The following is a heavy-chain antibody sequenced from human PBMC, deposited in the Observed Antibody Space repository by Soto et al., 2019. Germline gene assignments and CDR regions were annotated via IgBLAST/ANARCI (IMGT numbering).Heavy chain of an antibody. Sequence: VQLVQSGAEVKKPGASVKVSCKSSGDSFNDYYLHWVRQAPGQGLEWMGWINPNSGVTKYAQKFQGWVTMPRDTSIRTVYMELSRLRSDDTAVYYCARESGGATATLDYYYCYMDVWGKGTTVTVSS. J-gene: IGHJ6*03. CDR2: INPNSGVT. D-gene: IGHD5-12*01. CDR3: ARESGGATATLDYYYCYMDV. V-gene: IGHV1-2*04. CDR1: GDSFNDYY.